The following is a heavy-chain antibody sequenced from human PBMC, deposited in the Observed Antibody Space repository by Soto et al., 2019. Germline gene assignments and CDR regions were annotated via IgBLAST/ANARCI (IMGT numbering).Heavy chain of an antibody. CDR1: GGTFSHHF. Sequence: SVKVSCQASGGTFSHHFVSRVRPAPGPRLEGMGGIIPIFGTANYAQKFQGRVTITADESTSTAYMELSSLRSEDTAVYYCARTRIPLNVDIVATITGSYYYGMDVWGQGTTVTVSS. D-gene: IGHD5-12*01. CDR2: IIPIFGTA. CDR3: ARTRIPLNVDIVATITGSYYYGMDV. J-gene: IGHJ6*02. V-gene: IGHV1-69*13.